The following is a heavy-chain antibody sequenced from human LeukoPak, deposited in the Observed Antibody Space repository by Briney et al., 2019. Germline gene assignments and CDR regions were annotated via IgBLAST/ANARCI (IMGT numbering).Heavy chain of an antibody. D-gene: IGHD3-3*01. Sequence: GGSLRLSCAASGFTFSSYGMHWVRQAPGKGLEWGAVISYDGSNKYYADSVKGRFTISRDNSKNTLYLQMNSLRSDDTAVYSCARQKSKLRFLELRSGFDYWGPGTLVTVSS. CDR2: ISYDGSNK. CDR1: GFTFSSYG. J-gene: IGHJ4*02. CDR3: ARQKSKLRFLELRSGFDY. V-gene: IGHV3-30*03.